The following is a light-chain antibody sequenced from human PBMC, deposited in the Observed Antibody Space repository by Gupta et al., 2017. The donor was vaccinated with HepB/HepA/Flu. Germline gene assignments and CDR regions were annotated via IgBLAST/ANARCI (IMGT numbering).Light chain of an antibody. CDR1: SSNIGSNT. J-gene: IGLJ1*01. CDR2: SDN. Sequence: QSVLTQPPSASQNPGQRVTISCSGTSSNIGSNTVNWHQQFSGTAPNLLIYSDNQRPSGVPDRFSGSKSGTSASLAISGLQSEDEADYYCAAWDDNLHGYVFGSGTKVAVL. CDR3: AAWDDNLHGYV. V-gene: IGLV1-44*01.